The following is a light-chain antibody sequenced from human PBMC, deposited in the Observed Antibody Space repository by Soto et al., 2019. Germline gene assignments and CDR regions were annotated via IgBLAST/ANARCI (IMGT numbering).Light chain of an antibody. CDR2: EVS. CDR1: SSDVGAYNF. Sequence: QSVLTQPPSASGSPGQSVTISCTGTSSDVGAYNFVSWYQQHPGKAPKLMIYEVSNRPSGVPDRFSGSKSGNTASLTVSGLQAEDEADYYCSSFAGISTVFGTGTKVNVL. CDR3: SSFAGISTV. V-gene: IGLV2-8*01. J-gene: IGLJ1*01.